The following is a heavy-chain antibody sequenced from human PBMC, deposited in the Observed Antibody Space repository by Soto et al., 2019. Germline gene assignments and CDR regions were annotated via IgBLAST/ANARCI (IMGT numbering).Heavy chain of an antibody. D-gene: IGHD2-15*01. J-gene: IGHJ4*02. CDR2: IYYSDST. Sequence: QVQLQESGPGLVKPSETLSLTCTVSGGSISSYYWSWIRQPPGKGLEWIGYIYYSDSTNYNPSLTRRVTISVDTSKNQFSLKLSSVTAADTAVYYCARRYGGTFDYWGQGTLVTVSS. CDR3: ARRYGGTFDY. CDR1: GGSISSYY. V-gene: IGHV4-59*08.